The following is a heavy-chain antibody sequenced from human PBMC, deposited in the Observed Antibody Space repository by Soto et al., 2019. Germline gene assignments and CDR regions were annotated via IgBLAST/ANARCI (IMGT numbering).Heavy chain of an antibody. CDR1: GYTFISYG. CDR2: ISAYNGNT. V-gene: IGHV1-18*01. Sequence: ASVKVSCKASGYTFISYGISWVRQAPGQGLEWMGWISAYNGNTNYAQKFQGRVTMSTDTSTSTAYMELRSLRSDDTAVYYCAITKREFIAAAVNARYDTHARRHAPTVNGSS. CDR3: AITKREFIAAAVNARYDTHA. J-gene: IGHJ6*02. D-gene: IGHD6-13*01.